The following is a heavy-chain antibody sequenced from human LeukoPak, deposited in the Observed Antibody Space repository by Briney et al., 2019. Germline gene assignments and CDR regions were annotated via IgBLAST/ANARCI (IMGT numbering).Heavy chain of an antibody. CDR2: ISSSSSYI. J-gene: IGHJ6*03. CDR1: GFTFSSYS. V-gene: IGHV3-21*01. CDR3: ARVRDGYKPPKLSSYYYMDV. Sequence: PGGSLRLSCAASGFTFSSYSMNWVRQAPGKGLEWVSSISSSSSYIYYADSVKGRFTISRDNAKNSLYLQMSSLRAEDTAVYYCARVRDGYKPPKLSSYYYMDVWGKGTTVTISS. D-gene: IGHD5-24*01.